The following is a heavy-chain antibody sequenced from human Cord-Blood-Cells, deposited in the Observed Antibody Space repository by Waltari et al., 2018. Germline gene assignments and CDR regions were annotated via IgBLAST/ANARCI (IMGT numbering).Heavy chain of an antibody. CDR1: GGSISSYY. CDR2: IYYSGST. J-gene: IGHJ4*02. D-gene: IGHD3-22*01. Sequence: QVQLQESGPGLVKPSETLSLTCTVSGGSISSYYWSWIRQPPGKGLEWIGYIYYSGSTNYNPSLESRVTISVDTSKNQFSLKLSSVTAADTAVYYCARGYYDSSGYLLDYWGQGTLVTVSS. V-gene: IGHV4-59*01. CDR3: ARGYYDSSGYLLDY.